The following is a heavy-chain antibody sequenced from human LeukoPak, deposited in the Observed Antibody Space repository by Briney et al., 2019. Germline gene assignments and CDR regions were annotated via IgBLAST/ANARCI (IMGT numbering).Heavy chain of an antibody. V-gene: IGHV1-2*04. D-gene: IGHD2-15*01. J-gene: IGHJ2*01. CDR1: GYTFTGYY. CDR2: INPNSGGT. CDR3: ARARNHESGGLGYCSGGSCYSSDWYFDL. Sequence: GASVTVSFTASGYTFTGYYMHWVRQAPGQGLERMGWINPNSGGTNYAQKFQGWVTMTRDTSISTAYMELSRLRSDDTAVYYCARARNHESGGLGYCSGGSCYSSDWYFDLWGRGTLVTVSS.